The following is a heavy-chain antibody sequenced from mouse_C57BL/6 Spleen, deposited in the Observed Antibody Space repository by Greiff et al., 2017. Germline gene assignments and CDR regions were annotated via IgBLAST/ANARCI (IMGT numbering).Heavy chain of an antibody. CDR3: ARSGVTSRMDFDY. V-gene: IGHV1-81*01. CDR1: GYTFTSYG. J-gene: IGHJ2*01. Sequence: VQLQESGAELARPGASVKLSCKASGYTFTSYGISWVKQRTGQGLELIGEIYSRCGNTYYNEKFKGKGTLTADKSTSTPYMELRSMTSEDDAVYICARSGVTSRMDFDYWGQGTTLTVSA. CDR2: IYSRCGNT. D-gene: IGHD2-12*01.